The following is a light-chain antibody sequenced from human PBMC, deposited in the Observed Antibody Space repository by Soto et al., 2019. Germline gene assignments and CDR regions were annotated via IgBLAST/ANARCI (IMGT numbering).Light chain of an antibody. CDR1: SSDVGTYDF. J-gene: IGLJ3*02. V-gene: IGLV2-11*01. CDR3: CLYTSSSTLV. Sequence: QSALTQPRSVSGSPGQSVTISCTGTSSDVGTYDFVSWYQQHPGKAPRLMIFDVSERPSGVPDRFSGSKSGNTASLTISGLQAEDEADYYCCLYTSSSTLVFGGGTQLTVL. CDR2: DVS.